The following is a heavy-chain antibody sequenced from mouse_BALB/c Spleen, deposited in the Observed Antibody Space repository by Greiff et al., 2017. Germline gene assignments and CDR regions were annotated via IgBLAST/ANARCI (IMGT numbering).Heavy chain of an antibody. CDR3: ARGLRLLYYFDY. V-gene: IGHV1-69*02. Sequence: QVQLQQPGAELVKPGASVKLSCKASGYTFTSYWMHWVKQRPGQGLEWIGEIDPSDSYTNYNQKFKGKATLTVDKSSSTAYMQLSSLTSEDSAVYYCARGLRLLYYFDYWGQGTLVTVSA. CDR1: GYTFTSYW. D-gene: IGHD1-2*01. CDR2: IDPSDSYT. J-gene: IGHJ3*01.